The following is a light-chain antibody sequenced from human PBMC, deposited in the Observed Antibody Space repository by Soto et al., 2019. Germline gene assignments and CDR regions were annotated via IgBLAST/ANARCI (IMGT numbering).Light chain of an antibody. CDR2: AAF. Sequence: DIVLTQSPGTLSLSPGERATLSCRASQSVGSNYLAWYQQKPGQAPRLLIYAAFSSATGIPDRFSGSGSGTDFTLTITRLEPEDCAVYYCQHYGTTVYTFGQGTKLEIK. CDR1: QSVGSNY. J-gene: IGKJ2*01. CDR3: QHYGTTVYT. V-gene: IGKV3-20*01.